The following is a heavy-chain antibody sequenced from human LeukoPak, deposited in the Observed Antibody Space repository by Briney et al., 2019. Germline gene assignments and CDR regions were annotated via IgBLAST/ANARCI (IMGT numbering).Heavy chain of an antibody. V-gene: IGHV3-21*01. CDR2: ISTSSSYI. CDR3: ARDSLSLTSYDSKFDY. Sequence: GGSLRLSCAASGFTFSSYSMNWVRQAPGKGLEWVSSISTSSSYIYYADSVKGRFTISRDNAKKSLYLEMNSLRVEDTAVYYCARDSLSLTSYDSKFDYWGQGTLVTVSS. CDR1: GFTFSSYS. J-gene: IGHJ4*02. D-gene: IGHD2-2*01.